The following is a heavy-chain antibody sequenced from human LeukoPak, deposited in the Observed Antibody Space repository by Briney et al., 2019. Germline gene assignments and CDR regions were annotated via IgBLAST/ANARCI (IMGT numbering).Heavy chain of an antibody. J-gene: IGHJ4*02. V-gene: IGHV1-24*01. CDR3: ATDGDRYGCELDY. CDR2: FDPEDGET. Sequence: EASVKVSCKVPGYTLTELSMHWVRQAPGKGLEWMGGFDPEDGETINAQKFQGRVTMTEDTSTDTAYMELSSLRSEDTAVYYCATDGDRYGCELDYWGQGTLVTVSS. CDR1: GYTLTELS. D-gene: IGHD5-18*01.